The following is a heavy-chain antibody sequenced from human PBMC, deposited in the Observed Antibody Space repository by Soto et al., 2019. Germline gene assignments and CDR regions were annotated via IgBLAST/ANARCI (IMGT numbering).Heavy chain of an antibody. V-gene: IGHV3-30-3*01. CDR2: ISYDGSNK. CDR3: ARDPSYDY. D-gene: IGHD1-26*01. Sequence: GGSLRLSCAASGFTFSNYAMHWVRQAPGKGLEWVALISYDGSNKYYADSVKGRFTISRDNSKNTLYLQMNSLRAEDRAVYYCARDPSYDYWGQGTLVTVSS. CDR1: GFTFSNYA. J-gene: IGHJ4*02.